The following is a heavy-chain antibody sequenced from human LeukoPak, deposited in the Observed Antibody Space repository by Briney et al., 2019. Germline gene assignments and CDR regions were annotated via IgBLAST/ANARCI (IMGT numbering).Heavy chain of an antibody. Sequence: ASVKVSCQASGYTFTSFDINWVRQAPGQGLEWMGWINPNSGGTNYAQKFQGRVTMTRDTSISTAYMELSRLRSDDTAVYYCARDSSGYSSSWNFDYWGQGTLVTVSS. J-gene: IGHJ4*02. V-gene: IGHV1-2*02. CDR1: GYTFTSFD. D-gene: IGHD6-6*01. CDR2: INPNSGGT. CDR3: ARDSSGYSSSWNFDY.